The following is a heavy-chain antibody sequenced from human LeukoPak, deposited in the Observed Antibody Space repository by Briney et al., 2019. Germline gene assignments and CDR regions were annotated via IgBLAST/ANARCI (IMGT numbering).Heavy chain of an antibody. Sequence: GGSLRLSCAASGLTVSSNYMRWVRQAAPKGLQWVSGIYIGGSTFYADSVKGRFSISRDNYKHTLYLQMNSLRAEDAAVYYCASSRGSNYGSLGDWGQGTLVTVSS. CDR2: IYIGGST. D-gene: IGHD5-18*01. CDR1: GLTVSSNY. CDR3: ASSRGSNYGSLGD. J-gene: IGHJ4*02. V-gene: IGHV3-53*01.